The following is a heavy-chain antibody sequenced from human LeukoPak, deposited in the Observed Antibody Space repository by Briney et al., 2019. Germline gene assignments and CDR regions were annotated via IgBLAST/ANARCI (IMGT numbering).Heavy chain of an antibody. CDR2: IWYDGTNK. CDR3: AKDASSGWPYYFDY. J-gene: IGHJ4*02. V-gene: IGHV3-33*06. Sequence: VIWYDGTNKYYADSVKGLFTISRDNSNNTLYLQMNSLRAEDTAVYYCAKDASSGWPYYFDYWGQGTLVTVSS. D-gene: IGHD6-19*01.